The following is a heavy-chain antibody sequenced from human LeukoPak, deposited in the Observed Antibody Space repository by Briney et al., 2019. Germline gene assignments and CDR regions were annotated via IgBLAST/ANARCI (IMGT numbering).Heavy chain of an antibody. CDR1: SGSIPDYY. Sequence: SETLSLTCTVSSGSIPDYYWNWFRQPPGKGLEWIGYVYYTGNTNYKSSLKSRVIMSVDTSKNHFSLKLSSVTAADTAVYYCARSQPGYFYFDFWGQGTVVTVSS. D-gene: IGHD2-21*01. CDR3: ARSQPGYFYFDF. V-gene: IGHV4-59*01. CDR2: VYYTGNT. J-gene: IGHJ4*02.